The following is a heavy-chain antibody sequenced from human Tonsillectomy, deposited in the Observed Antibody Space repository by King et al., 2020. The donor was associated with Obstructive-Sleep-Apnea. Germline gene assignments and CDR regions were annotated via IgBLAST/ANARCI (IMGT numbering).Heavy chain of an antibody. Sequence: VQLVGSGAEVKKPGESLRISCWGSGYSFTSYWISWGRQMPGKGLEGMGRIDPSDSYTNYSPSFQCHVTISADKSISTAYLQWSSLQASDTVMYYCARHRYYYDSSGYSQYYFDYWGQGTLVTVSS. V-gene: IGHV5-10-1*01. D-gene: IGHD3-22*01. J-gene: IGHJ4*02. CDR1: GYSFTSYW. CDR2: IDPSDSYT. CDR3: ARHRYYYDSSGYSQYYFDY.